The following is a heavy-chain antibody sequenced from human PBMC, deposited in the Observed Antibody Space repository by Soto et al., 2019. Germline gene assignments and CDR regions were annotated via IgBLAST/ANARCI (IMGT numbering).Heavy chain of an antibody. J-gene: IGHJ4*02. CDR1: GFTFSSYA. V-gene: IGHV3-23*01. CDR2: ISGSGGST. D-gene: IGHD3-3*01. Sequence: GGSLRLSCAASGFTFSSYAMSWVRQAPGKGLEWVSAISGSGGSTYYADSVKGRFTISRDNSKNTLYLQMNSLRAEDTAVYYCAKDRGFWSGYYSRYFDYWGQGTLVTVSS. CDR3: AKDRGFWSGYYSRYFDY.